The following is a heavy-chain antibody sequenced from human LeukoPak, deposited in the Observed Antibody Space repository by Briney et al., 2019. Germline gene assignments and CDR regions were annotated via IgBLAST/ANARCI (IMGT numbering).Heavy chain of an antibody. D-gene: IGHD5-24*01. CDR2: INPNSGGT. CDR3: AAGSPLEMATITTDY. V-gene: IGHV1-2*02. Sequence: GASVKVSCKASGYTFTGYYMHWVRQAPGQGLEWMGWINPNSGGTNYAQKFQGRVTITADESTSTAYMELSSLRSEDTAVYYCAAGSPLEMATITTDYWGQGTLVTVSS. CDR1: GYTFTGYY. J-gene: IGHJ4*02.